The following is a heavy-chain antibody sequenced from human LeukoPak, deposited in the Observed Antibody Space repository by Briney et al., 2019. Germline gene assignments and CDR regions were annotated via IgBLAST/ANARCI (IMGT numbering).Heavy chain of an antibody. CDR2: ISSSGSTI. V-gene: IGHV3-48*03. CDR1: GFAFSSYE. D-gene: IGHD6-19*01. J-gene: IGHJ6*02. CDR3: ARGGAGTVQYYYYYAMDV. Sequence: PGGSLRLSCAASGFAFSSYEMNWVRQAPGKGLEWVSYISSSGSTIYYADSVKGRFTISRDNAKNSLSLQMNSLRAEDTAIYYCARGGAGTVQYYYYYAMDVWGQGTTVTVSS.